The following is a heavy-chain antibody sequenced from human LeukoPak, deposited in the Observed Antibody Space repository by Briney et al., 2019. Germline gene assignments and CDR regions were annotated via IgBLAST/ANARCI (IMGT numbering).Heavy chain of an antibody. Sequence: GESLKISCKGSGYRFTSYWIGWVRQMPGKGLEWMGIIYPGDSDTRYSPSFQGQVTISADKSISTAYLQWSSLKASDTAMYYCARGPRYSSGWYVHYFDYWGQGTLVTVSS. CDR1: GYRFTSYW. J-gene: IGHJ4*02. CDR2: IYPGDSDT. D-gene: IGHD6-19*01. V-gene: IGHV5-51*01. CDR3: ARGPRYSSGWYVHYFDY.